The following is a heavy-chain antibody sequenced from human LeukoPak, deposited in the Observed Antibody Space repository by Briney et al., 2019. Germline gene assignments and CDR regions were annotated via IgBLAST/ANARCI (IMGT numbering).Heavy chain of an antibody. V-gene: IGHV4-38-2*01. D-gene: IGHD1-14*01. CDR2: IYHSGST. CDR3: ARGRNRIAIFRYNWFDP. J-gene: IGHJ5*02. CDR1: GYSISSGYY. Sequence: PSETLSLTCAVSGYSISSGYYWGWIRQPPGKGLEWIGSIYHSGSTYYNPSLKSRVTISVDTSKNQFSLKLSSVTAADTAVYYCARGRNRIAIFRYNWFDPWGQGTLVTVSS.